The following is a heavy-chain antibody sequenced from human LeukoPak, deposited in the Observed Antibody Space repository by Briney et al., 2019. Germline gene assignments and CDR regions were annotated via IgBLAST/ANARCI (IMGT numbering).Heavy chain of an antibody. Sequence: EPGGSLRLSCAASGFTFSSYAMNWVRQAPGKGLEWVSGISDSGGRTYYADSVKGRFTISRDNSKNTLYLQMNSLRAEDTAVYYCARAVCSSTSCYVYYYYGMDVWGQGTTVTVSS. V-gene: IGHV3-23*01. J-gene: IGHJ6*02. D-gene: IGHD2-2*01. CDR2: ISDSGGRT. CDR3: ARAVCSSTSCYVYYYYGMDV. CDR1: GFTFSSYA.